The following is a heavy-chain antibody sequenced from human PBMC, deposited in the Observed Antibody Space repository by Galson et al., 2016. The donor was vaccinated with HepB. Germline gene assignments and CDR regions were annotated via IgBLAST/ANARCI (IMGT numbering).Heavy chain of an antibody. CDR2: ITIDGSTT. J-gene: IGHJ4*02. V-gene: IGHV3-74*01. Sequence: SLRLSCAASGFTFSNYSMHWVRQAPGKGLVWVSHITIDGSTTTYADSVKGRFTISRDNAKNTLYLQMNSLRAEDTAVYYCARDLWRGGRIDYWGQGTLVTVSS. D-gene: IGHD4-23*01. CDR1: GFTFSNYS. CDR3: ARDLWRGGRIDY.